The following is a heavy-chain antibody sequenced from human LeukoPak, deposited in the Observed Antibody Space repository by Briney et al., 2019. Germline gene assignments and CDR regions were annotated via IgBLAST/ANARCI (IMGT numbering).Heavy chain of an antibody. V-gene: IGHV3-30*18. Sequence: GRSLRLSCAASGFTFSSYGMHWVRQAPGKGLEWVAVISYDGSNKYYADSVKGRFTISRDNSKNTLYLQMNSLRAEDTAVYYCAKDNAIWYGMDVWGQGTTVTVSS. CDR3: AKDNAIWYGMDV. CDR1: GFTFSSYG. J-gene: IGHJ6*02. D-gene: IGHD3-16*01. CDR2: ISYDGSNK.